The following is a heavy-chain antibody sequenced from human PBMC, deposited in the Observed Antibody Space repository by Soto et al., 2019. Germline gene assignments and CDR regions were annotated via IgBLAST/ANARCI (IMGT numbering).Heavy chain of an antibody. CDR3: AKPLQVY. J-gene: IGHJ4*02. CDR1: GFTFSSYA. V-gene: IGHV3-23*01. CDR2: ISGSGVSA. Sequence: LRLSCAASGFTFSSYAMSWVRQAPGKGLEYVSTISGSGVSAYYADSVKGRFTISRDNSKNTLYLQMNSLRAEDTAIYYCAKPLQVYWGQGTLVTVSS.